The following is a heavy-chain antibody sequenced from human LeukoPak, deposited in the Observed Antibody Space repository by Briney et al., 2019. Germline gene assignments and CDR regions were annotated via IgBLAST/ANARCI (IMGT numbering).Heavy chain of an antibody. D-gene: IGHD6-13*01. V-gene: IGHV4-38-2*01. J-gene: IGHJ4*02. CDR2: IYHSGNT. CDR3: ASRQQLATSYYFDY. CDR1: GYSFSSGYY. Sequence: SETLSLTCAVSGYSFSSGYYWGWIRQPPGKGLEWIGTIYHSGNTYYNPSLKSRVSISVDTSKNQFSLKLTSVTAADTAVYYCASRQQLATSYYFDYWGQGTLVTVSS.